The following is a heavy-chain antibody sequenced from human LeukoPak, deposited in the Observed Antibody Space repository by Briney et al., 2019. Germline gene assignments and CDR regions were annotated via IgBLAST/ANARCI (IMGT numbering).Heavy chain of an antibody. J-gene: IGHJ6*03. CDR3: ARGFGTTDYYYYYYMDV. Sequence: GGSLRLSCAASGFTFSSYWMSWVRQAPGKGLEWVANIKQGGSEKYYVDSVKGRFTISRDNAKNSLYLQMNSLRAEDTAVYYCARGFGTTDYYYYYYMDVWGKGTTVTVSS. V-gene: IGHV3-7*01. CDR1: GFTFSSYW. CDR2: IKQGGSEK. D-gene: IGHD1-14*01.